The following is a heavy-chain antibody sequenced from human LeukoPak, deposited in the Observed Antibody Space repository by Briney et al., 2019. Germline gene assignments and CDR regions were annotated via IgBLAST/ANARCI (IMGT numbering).Heavy chain of an antibody. CDR1: GFTFDDYG. V-gene: IGHV3-20*04. D-gene: IGHD6-13*01. CDR3: ARGGSSIAAAGDYYYYYMDV. Sequence: GGSLRLSCAASGFTFDDYGMSWVRQAPGKGLEWVSGINWNGGSTGYADSVKGRFTISRDNAKNSLDLQMNSLRAEDTALYYCARGGSSIAAAGDYYYYYMDVWGKGTTVTVSS. J-gene: IGHJ6*03. CDR2: INWNGGST.